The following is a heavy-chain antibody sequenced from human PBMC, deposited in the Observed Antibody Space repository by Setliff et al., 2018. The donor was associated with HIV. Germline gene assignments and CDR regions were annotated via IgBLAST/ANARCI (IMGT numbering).Heavy chain of an antibody. CDR1: GGSSSNYY. J-gene: IGHJ4*02. Sequence: ASETLSLTCDVYGGSSSNYYWNWIRQSPGKGLEWIGQIYQGGSTSYNPSLKSRVTISIDTSKNQISLKLSSVTAADTAVYYCARGLNYYGSGSYLPLGYWGQGTLVTVSS. V-gene: IGHV4-34*01. CDR3: ARGLNYYGSGSYLPLGY. D-gene: IGHD3-10*01. CDR2: IYQGGST.